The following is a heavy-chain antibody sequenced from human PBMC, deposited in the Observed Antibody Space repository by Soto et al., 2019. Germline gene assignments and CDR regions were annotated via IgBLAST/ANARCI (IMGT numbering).Heavy chain of an antibody. V-gene: IGHV4-31*03. CDR1: GGSISSSDYY. J-gene: IGHJ4*02. Sequence: SETLSLTCTVSGGSISSSDYYWSWIRQPPGKGLEWTGYIYSSGNTYYNPSLKSRLTISVDTSKNQFSLKLNSVTAADTALYYCARGLAAGTLVTSYFAYWGQGTLVTVPS. CDR3: ARGLAAGTLVTSYFAY. D-gene: IGHD6-13*01. CDR2: IYSSGNT.